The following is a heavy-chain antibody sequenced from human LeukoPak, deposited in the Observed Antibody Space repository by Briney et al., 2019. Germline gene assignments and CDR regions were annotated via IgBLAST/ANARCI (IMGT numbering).Heavy chain of an antibody. J-gene: IGHJ6*03. CDR3: ARHTRVPAAQPLYMDV. CDR2: ISAYNGNT. D-gene: IGHD2-2*01. Sequence: APVKVSCKASGYTFTSYGISWVRQAPGQGLEWMGWISAYNGNTNYAQKLQGRVTMTTDTSTSTAYMELRSLRSDDTAVYYCARHTRVPAAQPLYMDVWGKGTTVTVSS. CDR1: GYTFTSYG. V-gene: IGHV1-18*01.